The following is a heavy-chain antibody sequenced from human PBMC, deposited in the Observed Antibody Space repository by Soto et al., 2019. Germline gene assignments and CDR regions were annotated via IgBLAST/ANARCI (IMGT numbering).Heavy chain of an antibody. CDR1: GGSISSGDYY. J-gene: IGHJ4*02. CDR3: ARDLSGYGIDY. Sequence: SETLSLTCTVSGGSISSGDYYWSWIRQPPGKGLEGIGYIYYSGTTNYNPSLKSRVTISIDTSKNQFSLKLSSVTAADMVLYYCARDLSGYGIDYWGQGTLVTVSS. CDR2: IYYSGTT. D-gene: IGHD3-22*01. V-gene: IGHV4-30-4*01.